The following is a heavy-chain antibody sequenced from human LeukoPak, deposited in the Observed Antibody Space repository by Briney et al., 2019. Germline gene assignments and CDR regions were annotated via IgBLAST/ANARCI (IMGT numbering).Heavy chain of an antibody. CDR3: ARETVVNYYDSSGYEY. CDR1: GGSIGSHY. CDR2: IYYSGST. V-gene: IGHV4-59*11. J-gene: IGHJ4*02. D-gene: IGHD3-22*01. Sequence: SETLSLTCTVSGGSIGSHYWSWIRQPPGKGLEWIGYIYYSGSTNYNPSLKSRVTISVDTSKNQFSLKLSSVTAADTAVYYCARETVVNYYDSSGYEYWGQGTLVTVSS.